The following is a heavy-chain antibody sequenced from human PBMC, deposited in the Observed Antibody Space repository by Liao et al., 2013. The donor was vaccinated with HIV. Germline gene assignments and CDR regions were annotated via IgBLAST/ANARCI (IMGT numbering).Heavy chain of an antibody. Sequence: QVQLQESGPGLVKPSETLSLTCTVSGGSMSSYSWNWIRQSAGRGLEWIGRVSHSGGASYNPSLESRVMMSLDTSNNRFSLQLTSVTAADTAIYYCARGVPPDYWGQGILVTVS. CDR3: ARGVPPDY. J-gene: IGHJ4*02. CDR1: GGSMSSYS. CDR2: VSHSGGA. V-gene: IGHV4-4*07. D-gene: IGHD5/OR15-5a*01.